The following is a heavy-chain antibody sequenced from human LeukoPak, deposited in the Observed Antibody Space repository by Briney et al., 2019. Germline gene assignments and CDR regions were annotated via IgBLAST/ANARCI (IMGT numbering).Heavy chain of an antibody. CDR2: ITATSSST. Sequence: GSLRLSCAASGFTFSSYGMSWVRQAPGKGLEWVSAITATSSSTHDADSVQGRFTISRDNSKNTLYLQMNSLRAEDTAVYYCARGYCSSTSCYWGFSYFDYWGQGTLVTVSS. V-gene: IGHV3-23*01. CDR3: ARGYCSSTSCYWGFSYFDY. D-gene: IGHD2-2*01. CDR1: GFTFSSYG. J-gene: IGHJ4*02.